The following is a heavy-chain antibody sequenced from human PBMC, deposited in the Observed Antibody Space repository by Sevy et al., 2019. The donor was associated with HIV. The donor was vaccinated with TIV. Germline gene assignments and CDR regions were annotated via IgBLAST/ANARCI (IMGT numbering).Heavy chain of an antibody. Sequence: GGSLRLSCAASGFTVSSNYMSWVRQAPGKGLEWVSVIYSGGSTYYEDSVKGRFTISRDNSKDTLYLQMNSLRAEDTAVYYCARVAPAPPAALYYYYYGMDVWGQGTTVTVSS. CDR3: ARVAPAPPAALYYYYYGMDV. D-gene: IGHD2-2*01. V-gene: IGHV3-66*01. J-gene: IGHJ6*02. CDR1: GFTVSSNY. CDR2: IYSGGST.